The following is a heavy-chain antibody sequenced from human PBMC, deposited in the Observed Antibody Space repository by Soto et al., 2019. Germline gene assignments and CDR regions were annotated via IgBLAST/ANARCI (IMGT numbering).Heavy chain of an antibody. CDR2: ISYTGSDK. D-gene: IGHD5-18*01. Sequence: QVQLVESGGGVVQPGRSLRLSCAASGFTFSSYGIYWVRQAPGKGLEWVAVISYTGSDKHYADSVKGRFTISRDNSKNALYLQMNSLRAEDTAVYYCAKDLSYGYVDSWGQGTLVTVSS. CDR3: AKDLSYGYVDS. CDR1: GFTFSSYG. V-gene: IGHV3-30*18. J-gene: IGHJ5*01.